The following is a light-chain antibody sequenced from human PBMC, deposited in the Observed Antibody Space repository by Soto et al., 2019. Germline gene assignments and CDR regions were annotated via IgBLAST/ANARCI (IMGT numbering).Light chain of an antibody. Sequence: EIVLTQSPGTLSLSPGERATLSCRASQSVSSSYLAWYQQKPGQAPRLLIYGASTRATGIPARFRGSGSGTDFTLTISSLHSEDFAVYYCQQYYDWPITFGQGTRLEI. J-gene: IGKJ5*01. V-gene: IGKV3-15*01. CDR3: QQYYDWPIT. CDR2: GAS. CDR1: QSVSSSY.